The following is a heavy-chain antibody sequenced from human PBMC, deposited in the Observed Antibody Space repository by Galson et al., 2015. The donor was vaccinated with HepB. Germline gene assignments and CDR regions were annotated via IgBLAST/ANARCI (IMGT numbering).Heavy chain of an antibody. CDR3: ALGRAGCYYGMDV. Sequence: SVKVSCKASGYTFTSYYMHWVRQAPGQGLEWMGIINPSGGSTSYAQKLQGRVTMTRDTSTSTVYMELSSLRAEDTAVYYCALGRAGCYYGMDVWGQGTTVTVSS. J-gene: IGHJ6*02. CDR1: GYTFTSYY. D-gene: IGHD1-26*01. V-gene: IGHV1-46*04. CDR2: INPSGGST.